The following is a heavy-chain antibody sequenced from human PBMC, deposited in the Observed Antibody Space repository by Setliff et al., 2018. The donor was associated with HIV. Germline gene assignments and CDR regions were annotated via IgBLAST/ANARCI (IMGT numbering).Heavy chain of an antibody. Sequence: GGSLRLSCAASGFAFSSYAMTWVRQAPGKGLQWVANIKQDGSEKYYVDSVKGRFTISRDNSKNTLYLQMNSLRPEDTAVYYCARDRGYSYGYDAFDIWGQGTMVTVSS. CDR2: IKQDGSEK. V-gene: IGHV3-7*01. D-gene: IGHD5-18*01. CDR3: ARDRGYSYGYDAFDI. J-gene: IGHJ3*02. CDR1: GFAFSSYA.